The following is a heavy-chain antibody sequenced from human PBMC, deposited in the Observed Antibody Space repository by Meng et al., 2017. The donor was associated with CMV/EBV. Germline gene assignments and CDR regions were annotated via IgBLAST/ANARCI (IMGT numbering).Heavy chain of an antibody. Sequence: SETLSLTCTVSGGSISSSSYYWGWIRQPPGKGLEWIGSIYYSGSTYYNPSLKSRVTMSVDTSKNQFSLKLSSVTAADTAVYYCARAVGGSGWYYFDYWGQGTLVTVSS. CDR3: ARAVGGSGWYYFDY. J-gene: IGHJ4*02. CDR2: IYYSGST. D-gene: IGHD6-19*01. CDR1: GGSISSSSYY. V-gene: IGHV4-39*07.